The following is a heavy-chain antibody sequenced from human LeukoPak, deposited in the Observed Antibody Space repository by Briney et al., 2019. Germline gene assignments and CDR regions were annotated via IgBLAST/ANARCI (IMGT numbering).Heavy chain of an antibody. CDR3: ARGFYSGSQVYYYYMDV. J-gene: IGHJ6*03. Sequence: ASVKVSCKASGYTFTSYDINWVRQATGQGLEWMGWMNPNSGNTGYAQKFQGRVTMTRNTSISTAYMELSSLGSEDTAVYYCARGFYSGSQVYYYYMDVWGKGTTVTVSS. CDR2: MNPNSGNT. D-gene: IGHD1-26*01. CDR1: GYTFTSYD. V-gene: IGHV1-8*01.